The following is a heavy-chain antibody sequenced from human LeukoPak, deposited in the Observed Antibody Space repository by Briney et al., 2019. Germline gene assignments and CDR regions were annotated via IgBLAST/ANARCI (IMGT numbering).Heavy chain of an antibody. CDR2: IYHSGST. CDR1: GGSFSGYY. J-gene: IGHJ5*02. Sequence: SETLSLTCAVYGGSFSGYYWSWIRQPPGKGLEWIGSIYHSGSTYYNPSLKSRVTISVDTSKNQFSLKVNSVTAADTAVYYCARDLLYSSGPNWFDPWGQGTLVTVSS. CDR3: ARDLLYSSGPNWFDP. D-gene: IGHD6-19*01. V-gene: IGHV4-34*01.